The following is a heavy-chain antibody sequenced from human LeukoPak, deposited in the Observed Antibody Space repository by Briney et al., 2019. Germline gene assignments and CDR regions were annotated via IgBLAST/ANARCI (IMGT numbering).Heavy chain of an antibody. D-gene: IGHD3-16*01. V-gene: IGHV3-21*01. CDR2: ISSSSSYI. Sequence: GGSLRLSCAASGFTFSSYSINWVRQAPGKGLEWVSSISSSSSYIYYADSVKGRFTISRDNAKNSLYLQMNSLRAEDTAVYYCARDLGMITFGGVPYWGQGTLVTVSS. CDR3: ARDLGMITFGGVPY. J-gene: IGHJ4*02. CDR1: GFTFSSYS.